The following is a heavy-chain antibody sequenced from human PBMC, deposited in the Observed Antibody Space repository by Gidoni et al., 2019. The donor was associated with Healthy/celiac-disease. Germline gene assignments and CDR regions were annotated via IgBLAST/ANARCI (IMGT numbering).Heavy chain of an antibody. CDR2: ISYDGSNK. CDR3: ARDLAWYSSSWGDY. V-gene: IGHV3-30-3*01. Sequence: QVQLVESGGGVVQPGRSLRLSCAAPGLTFSSYAMHWVRPAPGKGLEWVAVISYDGSNKYYADSVKGRFTISRDNSKNTLYLQMNSLRAEDTAVYYCARDLAWYSSSWGDYWGQGTLVTVSS. CDR1: GLTFSSYA. J-gene: IGHJ4*02. D-gene: IGHD6-13*01.